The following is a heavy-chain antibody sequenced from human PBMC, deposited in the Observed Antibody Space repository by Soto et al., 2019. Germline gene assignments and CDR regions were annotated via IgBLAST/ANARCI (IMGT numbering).Heavy chain of an antibody. J-gene: IGHJ5*02. V-gene: IGHV1-58*02. D-gene: IGHD3-16*01. CDR2: IVVGSGNT. CDR3: AADPNLSDVWGYNWFDH. Sequence: ASVKVSCKASGFTFTSSAMQWVRQARGQRLEWIGWIVVGSGNTNYAQKFQERVTITRDMSTSTAYMELSSLRSEDTAVYYCAADPNLSDVWGYNWFDHWGQGTLVTVSS. CDR1: GFTFTSSA.